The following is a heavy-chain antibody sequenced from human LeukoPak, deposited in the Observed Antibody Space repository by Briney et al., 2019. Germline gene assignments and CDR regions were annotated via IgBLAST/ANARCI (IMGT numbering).Heavy chain of an antibody. Sequence: PGGSLRLSCAASGFTFSSYSMNWVRQPPGKGLEWIGEIDHSGSTNYNPSLKSRVTISVDTSKSQFSLQLSSVTAADTAVYYCARNFPYSKLDYWGQGTLVTVSS. D-gene: IGHD6-13*01. CDR3: ARNFPYSKLDY. CDR1: GFTFSSYS. J-gene: IGHJ4*02. V-gene: IGHV4-34*01. CDR2: IDHSGST.